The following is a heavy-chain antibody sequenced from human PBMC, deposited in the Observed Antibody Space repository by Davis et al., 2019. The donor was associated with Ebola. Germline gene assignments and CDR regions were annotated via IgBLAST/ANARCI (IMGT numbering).Heavy chain of an antibody. J-gene: IGHJ6*02. V-gene: IGHV3-13*01. CDR2: IGTAGDT. D-gene: IGHD2-8*02. Sequence: GGSLRLSCAASGFTFSSYDMHWVRQATGKGLEWVSAIGTAGDTYYPGSVKGRFTISRENAKNSLYLQMNSLRAGDTAVYYCARSSAYYYTGGVCYTGHYGMDVWGQGTTVTVSS. CDR1: GFTFSSYD. CDR3: ARSSAYYYTGGVCYTGHYGMDV.